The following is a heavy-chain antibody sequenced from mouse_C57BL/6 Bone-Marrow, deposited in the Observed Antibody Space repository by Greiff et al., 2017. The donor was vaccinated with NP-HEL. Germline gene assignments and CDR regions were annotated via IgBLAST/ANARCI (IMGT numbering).Heavy chain of an antibody. Sequence: QVQLQQPGAELVRPGSSVKLSCKASGYTFTSYWMHWVKQRPIQGLEWIGNIDPSDSETHYNQKFKDKATLTVDKSSSTAYMQLSSLTSEDSAVYYCAILGLRPLLSMDYWGQGTSVTVSS. CDR2: IDPSDSET. CDR3: AILGLRPLLSMDY. CDR1: GYTFTSYW. V-gene: IGHV1-52*01. J-gene: IGHJ4*01. D-gene: IGHD1-1*02.